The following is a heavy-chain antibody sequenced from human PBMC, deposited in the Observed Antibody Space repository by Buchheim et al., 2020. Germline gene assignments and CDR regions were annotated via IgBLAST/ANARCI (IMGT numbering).Heavy chain of an antibody. CDR2: ISYDGSNK. CDR3: AKVSYYYDSSDY. Sequence: QVQLVESGGGVVQPGRSLRLSCAASGFTFSSYGMHWVRQAPGKGLEWVAVISYDGSNKYYADSVKGRFTISRDNSKNKLYLQMNSLRAEDTAVYYCAKVSYYYDSSDYWGQGTL. V-gene: IGHV3-30*18. CDR1: GFTFSSYG. J-gene: IGHJ4*02. D-gene: IGHD3-22*01.